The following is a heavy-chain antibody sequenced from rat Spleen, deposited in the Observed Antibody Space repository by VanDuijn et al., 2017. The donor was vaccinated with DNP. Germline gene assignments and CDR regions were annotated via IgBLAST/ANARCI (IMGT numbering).Heavy chain of an antibody. D-gene: IGHD1-2*01. CDR1: GFSFNDYW. J-gene: IGHJ2*01. CDR3: TRGISIAAISTFDY. V-gene: IGHV5-31*01. Sequence: EVKLVESGGGLVQPGRSLKLSCVASGFSFNDYWMGWVRQAPGKGLEWVASITNTGDGSYYSDSVKGRFSLSRDNAKSSLYLQMNSLRSEDTATYYCTRGISIAAISTFDYWGQGVMVTVSS. CDR2: ITNTGDGS.